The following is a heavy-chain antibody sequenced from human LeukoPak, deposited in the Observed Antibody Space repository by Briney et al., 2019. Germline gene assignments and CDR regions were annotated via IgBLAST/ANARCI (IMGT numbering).Heavy chain of an antibody. D-gene: IGHD3-10*01. J-gene: IGHJ4*02. CDR3: AKGRGSGTFDGGRFES. CDR1: GASFGTNY. Sequence: SETLSLTCSVSGASFGTNYWSWIRQAPGKGLEWIGDIYYSGGTYDNPSLTGRVPISADTSKNQFSLNLRSVTAADTAVYYCAKGRGSGTFDGGRFESWGEGNPVTVSS. V-gene: IGHV4-59*01. CDR2: IYYSGGT.